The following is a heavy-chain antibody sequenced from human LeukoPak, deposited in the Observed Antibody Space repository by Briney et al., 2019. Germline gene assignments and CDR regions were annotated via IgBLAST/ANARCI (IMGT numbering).Heavy chain of an antibody. CDR1: GYTFTSYY. CDR3: AREPLTYYYGSGNWFDS. V-gene: IGHV1-46*01. J-gene: IGHJ5*01. CDR2: INPSGGST. D-gene: IGHD3-10*01. Sequence: ASVKVSCKASGYTFTSYYMHWVRQAPGQGLEWMGIINPSGGSTSYAQKFQGRVTMTRDTSTSTVYMELSSLRSEDTAVYYCAREPLTYYYGSGNWFDSWGQGTLVTVSS.